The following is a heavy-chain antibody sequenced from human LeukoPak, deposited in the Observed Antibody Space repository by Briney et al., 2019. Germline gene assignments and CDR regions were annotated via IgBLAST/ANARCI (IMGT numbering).Heavy chain of an antibody. D-gene: IGHD6-13*01. CDR3: TRRPTAAGPGFDY. CDR2: ISDSGST. Sequence: SETLSLTCVVSGGSLSTHHWSWIRQSPGRGLEWIGYISDSGSTYYNPSLKSRVTISVDTSKNQFSLKLSSVTAADTAVYYCTRRPTAAGPGFDYWGQGTLVTVSS. CDR1: GGSLSTHH. V-gene: IGHV4-4*08. J-gene: IGHJ4*02.